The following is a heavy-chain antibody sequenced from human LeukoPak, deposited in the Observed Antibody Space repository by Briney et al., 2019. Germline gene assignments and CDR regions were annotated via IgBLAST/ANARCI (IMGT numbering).Heavy chain of an antibody. CDR1: GGSFSGNY. Sequence: SETLSLTCAVYGGSFSGNYWTWIRQPPGKGLEWIGEINHSGRTNYNPSLKSRVTISVDTSKNQFSLKLSTVTAADTAVYYCARPRGYSSWGRAFDIWGQGTMVTVSS. D-gene: IGHD5-18*01. CDR2: INHSGRT. J-gene: IGHJ3*02. CDR3: ARPRGYSSWGRAFDI. V-gene: IGHV4-34*01.